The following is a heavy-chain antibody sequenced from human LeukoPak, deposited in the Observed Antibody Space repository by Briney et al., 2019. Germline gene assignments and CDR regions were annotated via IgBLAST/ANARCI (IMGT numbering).Heavy chain of an antibody. CDR3: AREPTVTTPYFDY. J-gene: IGHJ4*02. CDR1: GFTFSDYY. D-gene: IGHD4-17*01. CDR2: ISSSSSYT. V-gene: IGHV3-11*06. Sequence: PGGSLRLSCAASGFTFSDYYMSWIRQAPGKGLEWVSYISSSSSYTNYADSVKGRFTISRDNAKNSLYLQMNSLRAEDTAVYYCAREPTVTTPYFDYWGQGTLVTVSS.